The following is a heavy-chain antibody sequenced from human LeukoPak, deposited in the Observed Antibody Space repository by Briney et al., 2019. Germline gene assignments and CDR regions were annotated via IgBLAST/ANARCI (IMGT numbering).Heavy chain of an antibody. V-gene: IGHV1-18*01. D-gene: IGHD4-17*01. Sequence: ASVKVSCKASGYTFRNYGISWVRQAPGQGLEWMGWISAYNGNTKYAQKLQGRVTMTTDTSTNTAYMELRSLRSDDTAVYYCARGEATVTTTNTPLDDYWGQGTLVTVSS. J-gene: IGHJ4*02. CDR1: GYTFRNYG. CDR3: ARGEATVTTTNTPLDDY. CDR2: ISAYNGNT.